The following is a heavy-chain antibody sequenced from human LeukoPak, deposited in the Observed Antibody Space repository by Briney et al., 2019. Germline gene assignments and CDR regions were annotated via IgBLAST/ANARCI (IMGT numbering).Heavy chain of an antibody. D-gene: IGHD7-27*01. CDR3: AKDRPLNWGYYFDS. CDR1: GFTFTSYA. J-gene: IGHJ4*02. CDR2: ISGSGGTT. Sequence: GGSLRLSCAASGFTFTSYAMSWVRQAPGKGLEWVSSISGSGGTTYYADSVKGGFTISRDTSKSTLYLQMNSLRADDTAVYYCAKDRPLNWGYYFDSWGQGTLVTVSS. V-gene: IGHV3-23*01.